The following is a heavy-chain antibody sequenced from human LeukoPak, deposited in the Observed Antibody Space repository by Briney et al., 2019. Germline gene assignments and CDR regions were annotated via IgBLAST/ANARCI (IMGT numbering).Heavy chain of an antibody. Sequence: SETLSLTCAVSGGSISSYYWSWIRQPPGKGLEWIGYVSYSGSTNYNPSLKSRVTISVDTSKNQFSLKLSSVTAADTAVYYCARPPRHDFDDSRVHDAFDIWGQGTMVTVSS. CDR1: GGSISSYY. CDR2: VSYSGST. V-gene: IGHV4-59*01. J-gene: IGHJ3*02. D-gene: IGHD2-15*01. CDR3: ARPPRHDFDDSRVHDAFDI.